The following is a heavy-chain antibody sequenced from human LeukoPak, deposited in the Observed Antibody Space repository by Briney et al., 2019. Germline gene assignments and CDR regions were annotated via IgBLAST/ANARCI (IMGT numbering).Heavy chain of an antibody. CDR2: INPNSGGT. Sequence: ASVKVSCKASGYTFTGYYMHWVRQAPGQGLEWMGWINPNSGGTNYAQKFQGRVTMTRDTSISTAYMELSRLRSEDTAVYYCATDGKVQWLAFDYWGQGTLVTVSS. CDR3: ATDGKVQWLAFDY. J-gene: IGHJ4*02. CDR1: GYTFTGYY. V-gene: IGHV1-2*02. D-gene: IGHD6-19*01.